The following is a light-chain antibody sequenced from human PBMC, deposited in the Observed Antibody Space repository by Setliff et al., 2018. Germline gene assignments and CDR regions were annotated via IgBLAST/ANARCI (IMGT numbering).Light chain of an antibody. CDR3: HQFDTLPYT. CDR2: DTS. Sequence: DTQMTQSPSSLSASVGDRVTITCQASQDVNNRLSWYQQKPGKAPNLLIYDTSSLEGGVPSRFSGSGSGTDFTFATSSLQPEDVATYYCHQFDTLPYTFGQGTKVDIK. V-gene: IGKV1-33*01. CDR1: QDVNNR. J-gene: IGKJ2*01.